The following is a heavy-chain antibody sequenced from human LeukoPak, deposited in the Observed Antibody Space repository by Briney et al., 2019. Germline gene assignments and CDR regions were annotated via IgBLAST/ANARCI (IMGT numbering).Heavy chain of an antibody. CDR3: AREMKSS. V-gene: IGHV3-30*04. Sequence: GGSLRLSCAASGFTFSSYAMHWVRQAPGKGLEWVAVISYDGSNKYYADSAKGRFTISRDNSKNTLYLQMNSLRAEDTAVYYCAREMKSSWGQGTLVTVSS. J-gene: IGHJ4*02. CDR1: GFTFSSYA. CDR2: ISYDGSNK. D-gene: IGHD2-2*01.